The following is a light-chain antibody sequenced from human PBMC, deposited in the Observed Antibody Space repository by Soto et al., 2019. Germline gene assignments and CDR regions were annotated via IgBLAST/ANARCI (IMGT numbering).Light chain of an antibody. J-gene: IGLJ1*01. CDR2: EVI. Sequence: QSALTQPASGSGSPGQSITSSCTGTSSDVGNYNYVSWYQQNPGKAPKLMIYEVINRPSGVSNRFSGSKSANTASLTISRLQAEDEADSYCRSYRSRSNLVFGTGTKV. CDR1: SSDVGNYNY. V-gene: IGLV2-14*01. CDR3: RSYRSRSNLV.